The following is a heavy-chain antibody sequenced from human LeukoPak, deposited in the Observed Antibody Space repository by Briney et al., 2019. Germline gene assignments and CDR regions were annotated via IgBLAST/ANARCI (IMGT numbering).Heavy chain of an antibody. CDR3: ARGGQGDGYSADEAFDF. D-gene: IGHD5-24*01. Sequence: SQTLSLTCVISGDSVASNSTACNWIRQSPSRGLEWLGRTYYRSKWYNDYALSMKSRITINPDTSKNQFSLQLNSVTPEDTAVYYCARGGQGDGYSADEAFDFWGQGAMVTVS. CDR1: GDSVASNSTA. CDR2: TYYRSKWYN. V-gene: IGHV6-1*01. J-gene: IGHJ3*01.